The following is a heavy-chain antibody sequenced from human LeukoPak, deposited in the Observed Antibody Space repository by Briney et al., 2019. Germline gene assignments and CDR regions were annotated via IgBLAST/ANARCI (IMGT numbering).Heavy chain of an antibody. D-gene: IGHD3-3*01. CDR1: GFTFSSYG. J-gene: IGHJ6*02. CDR3: AKDEPHYDFWSGYYYYYYYGMDV. V-gene: IGHV3-30*18. Sequence: GGSLRLSCAASGFTFSSYGMHWVRQAPGKGLEWVAVISYDGSNKYYADSVKGRFTISRDNSKNTLYLQMNSLRAEDTAVYYCAKDEPHYDFWSGYYYYYYYGMDVWGQGTTVTVSS. CDR2: ISYDGSNK.